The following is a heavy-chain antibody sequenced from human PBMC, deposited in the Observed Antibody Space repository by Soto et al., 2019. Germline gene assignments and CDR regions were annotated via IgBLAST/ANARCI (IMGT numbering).Heavy chain of an antibody. CDR2: INPNSGGT. CDR1: GYTFTGYY. Sequence: ASVTVSCKASGYTFTGYYMHWVRQAPGQGLEWMGWINPNSGGTNYAQKFQGWVTMTRDTSISTAYMELSRLRSDDTAVYYCAREFEYGSGSFDYWGQGTLVTVSS. D-gene: IGHD3-10*01. V-gene: IGHV1-2*04. CDR3: AREFEYGSGSFDY. J-gene: IGHJ4*02.